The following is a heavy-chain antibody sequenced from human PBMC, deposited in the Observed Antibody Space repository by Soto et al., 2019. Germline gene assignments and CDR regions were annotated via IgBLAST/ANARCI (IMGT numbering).Heavy chain of an antibody. Sequence: PGGSLRLSCAASGFTFSSYSMNWVRQAPGKGLEWVSSISSSSSYIYYADSVKGRFTVSRDNAKNSLYLQMNSLRAEDTAVYYCARAPQGVSSSPIDYWGQGTLVTVSS. J-gene: IGHJ4*02. CDR3: ARAPQGVSSSPIDY. D-gene: IGHD6-6*01. CDR2: ISSSSSYI. V-gene: IGHV3-21*01. CDR1: GFTFSSYS.